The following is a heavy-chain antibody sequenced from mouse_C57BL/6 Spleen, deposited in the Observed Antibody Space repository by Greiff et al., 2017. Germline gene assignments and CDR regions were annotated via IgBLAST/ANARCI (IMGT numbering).Heavy chain of an antibody. Sequence: QVQLQQSGAELVRPGTSVKVSCKASGYAFTNYLIEWVKQRPGQGLEWIGVINPGSGGTNYNEKFKGKATLTADKSSSTAYMQLSSLTSEDSAVYFCAREGAEGYFDVWGTGTTVTVSS. J-gene: IGHJ1*03. D-gene: IGHD3-3*01. CDR1: GYAFTNYL. V-gene: IGHV1-54*01. CDR2: INPGSGGT. CDR3: AREGAEGYFDV.